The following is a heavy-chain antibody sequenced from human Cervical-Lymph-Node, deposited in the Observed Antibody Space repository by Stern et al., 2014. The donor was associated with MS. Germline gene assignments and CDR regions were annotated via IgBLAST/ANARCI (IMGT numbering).Heavy chain of an antibody. Sequence: QVTLRESGPTLVKPTQTLTLTCTFSGFSINTSGVGVGWIRQPPGKALEWLALIYCDDDKRYRPSLESRLTIAKDTSKNLVFLTLTNMDPVDTATYYCAHFTTATALDYWGQGTLVTVSS. V-gene: IGHV2-5*09. J-gene: IGHJ4*02. CDR3: AHFTTATALDY. D-gene: IGHD1-1*01. CDR2: IYCDDDK. CDR1: GFSINTSGVG.